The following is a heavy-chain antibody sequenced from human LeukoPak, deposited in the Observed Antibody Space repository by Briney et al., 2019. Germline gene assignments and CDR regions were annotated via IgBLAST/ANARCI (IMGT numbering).Heavy chain of an antibody. J-gene: IGHJ4*02. Sequence: ASVKVSCKASGYTFTSYGISWVRQAPGQGLEWMGWINAGNGNTKYSQKFQGRVTITRDTSASTAYMELSSLRSEDTAVYYCARARSRWELQAPTDYWGQGTLVTVSS. D-gene: IGHD1-26*01. CDR3: ARARSRWELQAPTDY. CDR2: INAGNGNT. V-gene: IGHV1-3*01. CDR1: GYTFTSYG.